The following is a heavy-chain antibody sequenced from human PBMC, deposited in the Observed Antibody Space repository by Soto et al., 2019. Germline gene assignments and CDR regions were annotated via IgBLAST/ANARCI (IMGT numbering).Heavy chain of an antibody. Sequence: PGGSLRLSCAASGFTFDDYAMHWVRQAPGKGLEWVSGISWNSGSIGYADSVKGRFTISRDNAKNSLYLQMNSLRAEDTALYYCAKDRRGIGYYDAFDIWGQGTMVTVSS. CDR3: AKDRRGIGYYDAFDI. V-gene: IGHV3-9*01. J-gene: IGHJ3*02. CDR2: ISWNSGSI. D-gene: IGHD1-26*01. CDR1: GFTFDDYA.